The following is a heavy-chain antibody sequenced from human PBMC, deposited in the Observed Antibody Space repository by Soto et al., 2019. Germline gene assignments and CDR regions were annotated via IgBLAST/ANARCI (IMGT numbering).Heavy chain of an antibody. CDR2: IDRRGSYT. D-gene: IGHD2-2*01. Sequence: GESLKISRNGSGYSLTSYWLRWVRQMAGKGLGGVGRIDRRGSYTNYSPSFQGHVTISADKPISTAYLQWSSLKDSDTARYSFSSQYGSADCYGMDVWGQGTTVTVSS. J-gene: IGHJ6*02. CDR1: GYSLTSYW. CDR3: SSQYGSADCYGMDV. V-gene: IGHV5-10-1*01.